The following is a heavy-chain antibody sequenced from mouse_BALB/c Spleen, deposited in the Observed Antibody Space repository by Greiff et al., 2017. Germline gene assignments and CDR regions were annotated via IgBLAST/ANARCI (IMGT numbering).Heavy chain of an antibody. CDR3: TRHGSSIYYYAMDY. D-gene: IGHD1-1*01. Sequence: QVQLQQPGAELVKPGASVKLSCKASGYTFTSYYMYWVKQRPGQGLEWIGGINPSNGGTNFNEKFKSKATLTVDKSSSTAYMQLSSLTSEDSAVYYCTRHGSSIYYYAMDYWGQGTSVTVSS. CDR2: INPSNGGT. J-gene: IGHJ4*01. V-gene: IGHV1S81*02. CDR1: GYTFTSYY.